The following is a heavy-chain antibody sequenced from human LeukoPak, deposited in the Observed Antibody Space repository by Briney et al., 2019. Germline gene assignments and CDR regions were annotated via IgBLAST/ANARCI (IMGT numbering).Heavy chain of an antibody. J-gene: IGHJ5*02. CDR3: ARSARRLAYQLQGRWWFDP. Sequence: SETLSLTCAVYGGSFSGYYWSWIRQPPGKGLEWIGEINHSGSTNYNPSLKSRITISVDTSKNQFSLKLSSVTAADTAVYYCARSARRLAYQLQGRWWFDPWGQGTLVTVSS. V-gene: IGHV4-34*01. CDR1: GGSFSGYY. D-gene: IGHD2-2*01. CDR2: INHSGST.